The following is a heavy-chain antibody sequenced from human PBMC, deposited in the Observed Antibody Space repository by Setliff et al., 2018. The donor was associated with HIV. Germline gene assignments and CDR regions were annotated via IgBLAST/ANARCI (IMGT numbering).Heavy chain of an antibody. CDR3: ARDPPGYGDSNDY. Sequence: SETLSLTCSVSGGSISSTSYYWGWIRQPPGKGLEWIGSVHYTGSTQYNPSLKSRLTMSVDTSKNQFSLKLSSVTAADTAVYYCARDPPGYGDSNDYWGQGTLVTVSS. CDR1: GGSISSTSYY. D-gene: IGHD4-17*01. V-gene: IGHV4-39*07. CDR2: VHYTGST. J-gene: IGHJ4*02.